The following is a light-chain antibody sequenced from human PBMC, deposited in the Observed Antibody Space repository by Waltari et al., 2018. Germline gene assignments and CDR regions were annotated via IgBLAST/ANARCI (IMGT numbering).Light chain of an antibody. CDR1: SSDVGSSNR. CDR2: EVS. J-gene: IGLJ3*02. V-gene: IGLV2-23*02. Sequence: QSALTQPASVSGSPGQSITISCTGTSSDVGSSNRVSWYQQHPGTAPKLMIYEVSKRPSGVSNRFSGSKSGNTASLTISGLQAEDEADYYCCSYAGSSSNWVFGGGTKLTVL. CDR3: CSYAGSSSNWV.